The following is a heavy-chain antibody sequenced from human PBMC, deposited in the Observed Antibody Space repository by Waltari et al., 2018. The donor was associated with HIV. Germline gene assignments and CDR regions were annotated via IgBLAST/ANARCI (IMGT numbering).Heavy chain of an antibody. D-gene: IGHD3-16*01. CDR2: IDHTGTS. CDR1: GGSFSGYY. CDR3: VRGFGNYGFYFDY. J-gene: IGHJ4*02. V-gene: IGHV4-34*02. Sequence: QVYLPQWGSGLLKPSETLSLTGAVYGGSFSGYYWTWIRQSPGRGLEWMGEIDHTGTSTYNPSLKGRVTMSVDTSKNQFSVNLKSVTVADTAVYYCVRGFGNYGFYFDYWGQGKLVSVSS.